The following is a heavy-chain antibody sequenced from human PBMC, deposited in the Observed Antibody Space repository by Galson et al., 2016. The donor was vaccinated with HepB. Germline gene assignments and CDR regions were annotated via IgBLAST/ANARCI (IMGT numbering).Heavy chain of an antibody. V-gene: IGHV3-30*18. Sequence: SLRLSCAASGFLFSSYGMHWVRQAPGKGLEWVAVISYDGSNKYYADSVKGRFTISRENSKNTLYLQMNSLRAEDTAMYYCEKDRFSHDKYYFYYMDVGGKGTTVT. CDR2: ISYDGSNK. D-gene: IGHD3-22*01. CDR1: GFLFSSYG. J-gene: IGHJ6*03. CDR3: EKDRFSHDKYYFYYMDV.